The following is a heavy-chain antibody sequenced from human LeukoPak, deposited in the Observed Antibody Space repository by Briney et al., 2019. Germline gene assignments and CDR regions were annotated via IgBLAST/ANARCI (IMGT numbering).Heavy chain of an antibody. Sequence: SETLSLTCTVSGGSISSGDYYWSWIRQPPGKGQEWIGYIYYSGSTYYNPSLKSRVTISVDTSKNQFSLKLSSVTAADTAVYYCARDSGSYCGGDCYASFDYWGQGTLVTVSS. CDR3: ARDSGSYCGGDCYASFDY. D-gene: IGHD2-21*01. V-gene: IGHV4-30-4*08. CDR1: GGSISSGDYY. J-gene: IGHJ4*02. CDR2: IYYSGST.